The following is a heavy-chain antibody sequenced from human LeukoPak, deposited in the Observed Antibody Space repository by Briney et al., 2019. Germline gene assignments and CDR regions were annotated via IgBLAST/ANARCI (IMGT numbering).Heavy chain of an antibody. V-gene: IGHV4-59*01. CDR1: GGSISSYY. CDR2: IYYSGST. J-gene: IGHJ4*02. CDR3: ARVRYSSGWYGD. Sequence: SETLSLTCTVSGGSISSYYWSWIRQPPGKGLEWIGYIYYSGSTNYNPSLKSRVTISVDSSKNQFSLKLSSVPAADTAVYYCARVRYSSGWYGDWGQGTLVTVSS. D-gene: IGHD6-19*01.